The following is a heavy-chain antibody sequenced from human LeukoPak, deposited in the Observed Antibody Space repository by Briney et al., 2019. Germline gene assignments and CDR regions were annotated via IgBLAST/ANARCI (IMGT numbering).Heavy chain of an antibody. CDR3: ARGYDTIFGVVITDDPFDI. V-gene: IGHV4-59*01. Sequence: SETLSLTCTVSGGSISSYYWSWIRQPPGKGLEWIGYIYYSGSTNYNPSLKSRVTISVDTSKNQFSLKLSSVTAADTAVYYCARGYDTIFGVVITDDPFDIWGQGTMVTVSS. D-gene: IGHD3-3*01. CDR1: GGSISSYY. J-gene: IGHJ3*02. CDR2: IYYSGST.